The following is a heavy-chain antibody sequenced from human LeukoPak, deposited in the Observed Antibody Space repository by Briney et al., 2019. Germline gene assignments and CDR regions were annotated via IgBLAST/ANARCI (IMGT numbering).Heavy chain of an antibody. V-gene: IGHV4-38-2*01. D-gene: IGHD4-17*01. J-gene: IGHJ4*02. CDR3: ARVTTVTTFPLDY. Sequence: SETLSLTCAVSGYSISSGYYWGWIRQPPGKGLEWIGSIYHSGSTYYNPSLKSRVTISVDTSKNQFSLKLSSVTAADTAVYYCARVTTVTTFPLDYWGKGTLVTVSS. CDR1: GYSISSGYY. CDR2: IYHSGST.